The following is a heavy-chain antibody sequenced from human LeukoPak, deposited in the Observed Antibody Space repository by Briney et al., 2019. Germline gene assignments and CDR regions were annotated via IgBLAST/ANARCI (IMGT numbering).Heavy chain of an antibody. CDR1: GGSMSNYY. J-gene: IGHJ3*02. D-gene: IGHD4-17*01. V-gene: IGHV4-4*07. Sequence: SETLSLTCTVSGGSMSNYYWSWIRQPAGKGLEWIGRIYSTGSTNYNPSLKSRVTMSVDMSKNQFSLKLNSVTAADTAVYYCTRVMTTVNVFDIWGQGTLVTVSS. CDR2: IYSTGST. CDR3: TRVMTTVNVFDI.